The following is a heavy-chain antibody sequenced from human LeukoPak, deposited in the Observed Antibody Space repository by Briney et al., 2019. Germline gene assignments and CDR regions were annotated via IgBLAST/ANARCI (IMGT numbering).Heavy chain of an antibody. CDR3: AKKGQADDNGKPD. CDR2: IWYGGSNK. V-gene: IGHV3-33*06. CDR1: GFTFSSYG. D-gene: IGHD1-1*01. J-gene: IGHJ4*02. Sequence: PGRSLRLSCAASGFTFSSYGMHWVRQAPGKGLEGVAVIWYGGSNKYYADSVKGRFTISRDNSKNTLYLQMNNLRADDTAVYYCAKKGQADDNGKPDWGQGTLVTVSS.